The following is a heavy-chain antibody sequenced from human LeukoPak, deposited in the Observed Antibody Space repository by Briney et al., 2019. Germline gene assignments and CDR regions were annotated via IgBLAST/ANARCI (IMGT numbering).Heavy chain of an antibody. Sequence: GASVKVSCKASGGTFSSYTISWVRQAPGQGLEWMGRINPNSGGTNYAQKFQGRVTMTRDTSISTAYMELSRLRSDDTAVYYCARDGGDYGDPPDYWGQGTLVTVSS. CDR2: INPNSGGT. D-gene: IGHD4-17*01. V-gene: IGHV1-2*06. CDR1: GGTFSSYT. J-gene: IGHJ4*02. CDR3: ARDGGDYGDPPDY.